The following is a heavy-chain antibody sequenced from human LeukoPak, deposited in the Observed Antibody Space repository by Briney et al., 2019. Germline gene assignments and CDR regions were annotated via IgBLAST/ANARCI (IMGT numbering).Heavy chain of an antibody. CDR3: ARRGHYFDD. CDR2: IYSSGGT. J-gene: IGHJ4*02. V-gene: IGHV4-59*08. CDR1: GGSITSYY. D-gene: IGHD3-16*01. Sequence: TSETLSLTCTVSGGSITSYYWSWIRQPPGKGLEWIGYIYSSGGTNYNPSLESRVTISVDTSKNQFSLKLNSVTAADTAVYYCARRGHYFDDWGQGTLVTASS.